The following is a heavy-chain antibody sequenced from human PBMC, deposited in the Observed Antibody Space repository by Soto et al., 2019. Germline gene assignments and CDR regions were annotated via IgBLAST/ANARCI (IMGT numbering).Heavy chain of an antibody. Sequence: EVQLVESGGGLVEPGGSLRLSCTASGFIFSNAWMTWVRQAPGKGPEWVGHITTYTDGETTAYAAPVKGRFTVSRDDSKNTLFLQMKSLKTEDTAVYYCTIPKSFYGSGTSYGRGSNWFDPWGQGTLVTVSS. J-gene: IGHJ5*02. CDR3: TIPKSFYGSGTSYGRGSNWFDP. CDR1: GFIFSNAW. D-gene: IGHD3-10*01. CDR2: ITTYTDGETT. V-gene: IGHV3-15*01.